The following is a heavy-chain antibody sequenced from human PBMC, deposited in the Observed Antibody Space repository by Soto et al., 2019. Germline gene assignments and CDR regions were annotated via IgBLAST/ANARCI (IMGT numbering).Heavy chain of an antibody. CDR1: GGSISSSSYY. Sequence: QLQLQESGPGLVKPSETLSLTCTVSGGSISSSSYYWGWIRQPPGKGLEWIGSIYYSGSTYYNPSLKSRVTISVDTSKNQFSLKLSSVTAADTAVYYCARGGDYGLVAFDIWGQGTMVTVSS. V-gene: IGHV4-39*01. J-gene: IGHJ3*02. CDR3: ARGGDYGLVAFDI. D-gene: IGHD4-17*01. CDR2: IYYSGST.